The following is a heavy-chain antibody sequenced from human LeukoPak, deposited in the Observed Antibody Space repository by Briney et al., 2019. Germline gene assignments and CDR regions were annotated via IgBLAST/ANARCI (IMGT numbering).Heavy chain of an antibody. CDR1: GFTFDDYA. CDR2: ISWNSGSI. V-gene: IGHV3-9*01. D-gene: IGHD4-17*01. J-gene: IGHJ4*02. Sequence: PGGSLRLSCAASGFTFDDYAMHWVRQAPGKGLEWVSGISWNSGSIGYADSVKGRFTISRDNAKNSLYLQMNSLRAEDTALYYCAKGDYGVDYWGQGTLVTVSS. CDR3: AKGDYGVDY.